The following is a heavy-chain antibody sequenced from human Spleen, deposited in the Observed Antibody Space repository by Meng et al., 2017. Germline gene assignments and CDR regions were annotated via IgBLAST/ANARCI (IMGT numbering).Heavy chain of an antibody. V-gene: IGHV3-7*01. J-gene: IGHJ4*02. D-gene: IGHD3-16*01. CDR2: IKQDESEK. CDR1: GFSFSDYW. Sequence: GESLKISCAASGFSFSDYWMSWVRQAPGKGLEWVANIKQDESEKNYVDSVKGRFTMSRDNAKNSMYLQMNSLRAEDTAVYYCARDMTQVDYWGQGTLVTVSS. CDR3: ARDMTQVDY.